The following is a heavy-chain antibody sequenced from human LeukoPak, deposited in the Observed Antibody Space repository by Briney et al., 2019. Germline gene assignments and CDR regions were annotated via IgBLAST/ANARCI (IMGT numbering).Heavy chain of an antibody. CDR3: ASVEQWLDAFDI. CDR2: IIPIFGTA. CDR1: GGTFTSYA. Sequence: SVKVSCKASGGTFTSYAISWVRQAPGQGLEWMGRIIPIFGTANYAQKFQGRVTITTDESTSTAYMELSSLRSEDTAVYYCASVEQWLDAFDIWGQGTMVTVSS. J-gene: IGHJ3*02. D-gene: IGHD6-19*01. V-gene: IGHV1-69*05.